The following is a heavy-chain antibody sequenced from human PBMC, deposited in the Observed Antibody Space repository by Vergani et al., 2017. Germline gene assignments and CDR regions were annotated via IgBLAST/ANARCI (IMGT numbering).Heavy chain of an antibody. D-gene: IGHD3-3*01. CDR3: AKDLPTIFGVVSWSFDY. Sequence: EVQLVESGGGLVQPGGSLRLSCAASGLTFSSYAMSWVRQAPGKGLEWVSAISGSGGSTYYADSVKGRFTISRDNSKNTLYLQMNSLRAEDTAVYYCAKDLPTIFGVVSWSFDYWGQGTLVTVSS. V-gene: IGHV3-23*04. CDR2: ISGSGGST. CDR1: GLTFSSYA. J-gene: IGHJ4*02.